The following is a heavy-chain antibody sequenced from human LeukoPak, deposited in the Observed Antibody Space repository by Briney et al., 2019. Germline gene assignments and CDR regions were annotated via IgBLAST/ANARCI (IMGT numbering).Heavy chain of an antibody. D-gene: IGHD1-26*01. V-gene: IGHV4-34*01. Sequence: SETLSLTCAVYGGSFSGYYRSWIRQPPGKGLEWIGEINHSGSTNYNPSLKSRVTISVDTSKNQFSLKLSSVTAADTAVYYCVRRVSASGSNYYFDYWGQGTLVTVSS. CDR2: INHSGST. J-gene: IGHJ4*02. CDR3: VRRVSASGSNYYFDY. CDR1: GGSFSGYY.